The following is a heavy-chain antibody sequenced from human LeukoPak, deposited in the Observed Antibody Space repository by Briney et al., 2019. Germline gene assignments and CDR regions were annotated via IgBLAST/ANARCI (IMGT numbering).Heavy chain of an antibody. V-gene: IGHV1-2*02. CDR2: INPNSGGT. D-gene: IGHD4-17*01. Sequence: ASVKVSSTASGYTFTVYYMHWVRQAPGQGLEWMGWINPNSGGTNYAQKFQGRVTMTRDTSISTAYMELSRLRSDDTAVYYCARDQTTDWYFDLWGRGTLVTVSS. CDR3: ARDQTTDWYFDL. J-gene: IGHJ2*01. CDR1: GYTFTVYY.